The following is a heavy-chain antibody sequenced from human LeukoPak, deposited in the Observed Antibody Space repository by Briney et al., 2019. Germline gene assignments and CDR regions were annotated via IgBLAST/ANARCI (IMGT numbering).Heavy chain of an antibody. CDR1: GDNLSELT. Sequence: ASVKVSCKVSGDNLSELTVHWVRQAPGKGVEWIGGFDPEEGERLYAQKFEGRVTMTEATSTDTAYMQLTSLGSEDTAVYYCAIFCVYDLLECFDYWGQGTLVTVSS. V-gene: IGHV1-24*01. CDR2: FDPEEGER. CDR3: AIFCVYDLLECFDY. J-gene: IGHJ4*02. D-gene: IGHD5/OR15-5a*01.